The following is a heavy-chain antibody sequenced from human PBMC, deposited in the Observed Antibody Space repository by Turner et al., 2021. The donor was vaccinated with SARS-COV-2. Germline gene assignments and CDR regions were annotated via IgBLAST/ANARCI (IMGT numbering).Heavy chain of an antibody. D-gene: IGHD1-26*01. Sequence: EVQLLASGGGLVQPGGSLRLSCPASGFTFNNFAMSWVRQAPGKGLEWVSAINGTGHVTHYVDSVKGRFTISRDSSKNTLYLQMNSLRVEDTAIYYCAKCVTTCQTKGLDNWGQGTLVTVSS. V-gene: IGHV3-23*01. CDR3: AKCVTTCQTKGLDN. J-gene: IGHJ4*02. CDR2: INGTGHVT. CDR1: GFTFNNFA.